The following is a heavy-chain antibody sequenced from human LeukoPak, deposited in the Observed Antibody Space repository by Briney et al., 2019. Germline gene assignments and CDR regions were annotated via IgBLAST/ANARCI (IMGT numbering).Heavy chain of an antibody. CDR3: ARETPPKSGYHYRRANWFDP. J-gene: IGHJ5*02. CDR1: GGSISSYY. Sequence: SETLSLTCTVSGGSISSYYWSWIRQPPGKGLEWLGYIYYSGSTNYNPSLKSRVTISVDTSKNQFSLKLSSVTAADTAVYYCARETPPKSGYHYRRANWFDPWGQGTLVTVSS. CDR2: IYYSGST. V-gene: IGHV4-59*01. D-gene: IGHD3-22*01.